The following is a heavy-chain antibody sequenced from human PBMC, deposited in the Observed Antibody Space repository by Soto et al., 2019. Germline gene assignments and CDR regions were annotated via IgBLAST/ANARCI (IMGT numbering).Heavy chain of an antibody. J-gene: IGHJ5*02. CDR2: IYYSGST. V-gene: IGHV4-59*01. CDR3: ARAGYYDFWSGYSPDNWFDP. CDR1: GGSISSYY. D-gene: IGHD3-3*01. Sequence: SETLSLTYTVSGGSISSYYWIWLRQPPGKGLEWIGYIYYSGSTNYNPSLKSRVTISVDTSKNQFSLKLSSVTAADTAVYYCARAGYYDFWSGYSPDNWFDPWGQGTLVTVS.